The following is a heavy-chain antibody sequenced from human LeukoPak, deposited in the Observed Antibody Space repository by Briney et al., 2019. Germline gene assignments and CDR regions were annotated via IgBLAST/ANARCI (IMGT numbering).Heavy chain of an antibody. J-gene: IGHJ4*02. CDR1: GIIFSDAW. D-gene: IGHD6-13*01. V-gene: IGHV3-66*02. CDR3: ARAEAAAPPFFDY. Sequence: GGSLRLSCAVSGIIFSDAWMNWVRQAPGKGLEWVSVIYSGGSTYYADSVKGRFTISRDNSKNTLYLQMNSLRAEDTAVYYCARAEAAAPPFFDYWGQGTLVTVSS. CDR2: IYSGGST.